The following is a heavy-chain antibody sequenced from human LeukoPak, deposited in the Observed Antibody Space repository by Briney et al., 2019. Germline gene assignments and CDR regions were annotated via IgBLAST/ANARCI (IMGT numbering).Heavy chain of an antibody. CDR3: ARAVGYCSGGSCQLFDY. J-gene: IGHJ4*02. CDR2: ISAYNGNT. V-gene: IGHV1-18*01. D-gene: IGHD2-15*01. CDR1: GYTFTSYG. Sequence: ASVTVSCKASGYTFTSYGISWVRQAPGQGLEWMGWISAYNGNTNYAQKLQGRVTMTTDTSTSTAYMELRSLRSDDTAVYYCARAVGYCSGGSCQLFDYWGQGTLVTVSS.